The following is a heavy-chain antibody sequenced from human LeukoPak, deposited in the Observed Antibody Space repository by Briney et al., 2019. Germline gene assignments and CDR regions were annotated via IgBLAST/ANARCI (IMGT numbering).Heavy chain of an antibody. CDR3: ARDLPIAVDTTEYYGMDV. CDR1: GGSISSSSYY. J-gene: IGHJ6*02. D-gene: IGHD6-19*01. Sequence: SETLSLTCTVSGGSISSSSYYWGWIRQPPGKGLEWIGSIYYSGSTYYNPSLKSRVTISVDTSKNQFSLKLSSVTAADTAVYYCARDLPIAVDTTEYYGMDVWGQGTTVTVSS. CDR2: IYYSGST. V-gene: IGHV4-39*07.